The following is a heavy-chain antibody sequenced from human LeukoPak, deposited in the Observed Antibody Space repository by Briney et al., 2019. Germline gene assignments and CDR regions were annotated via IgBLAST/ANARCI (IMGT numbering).Heavy chain of an antibody. V-gene: IGHV1-46*01. D-gene: IGHD2-21*02. J-gene: IGHJ4*02. CDR2: INPSDGGT. CDR3: ARDLHIVVVAGY. CDR1: GYTFTSYY. Sequence: ASVKVSCKASGYTFTSYYMHWVRQAPGQGLEWMGIINPSDGGTTYAQKFQGRVTVTRDTSTSTVYMELSSLRSEDTAVYYCARDLHIVVVAGYWGQGTLVTVSS.